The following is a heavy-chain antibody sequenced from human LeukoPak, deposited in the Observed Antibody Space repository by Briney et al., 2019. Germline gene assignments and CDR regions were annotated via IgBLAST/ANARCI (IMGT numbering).Heavy chain of an antibody. J-gene: IGHJ4*02. V-gene: IGHV4-59*01. D-gene: IGHD2-21*02. CDR3: ARGAMVTATLMFDS. CDR1: GGSISTYY. Sequence: PSETLSLTCTVSGGSISTYYWNWIRQPPGKGLEWIGNVYYSGTTYYNPSLKSRVTMSVDTSKNQFSLKLTSVTAADTAVYYCARGAMVTATLMFDSWGQGTLVTVSS. CDR2: VYYSGTT.